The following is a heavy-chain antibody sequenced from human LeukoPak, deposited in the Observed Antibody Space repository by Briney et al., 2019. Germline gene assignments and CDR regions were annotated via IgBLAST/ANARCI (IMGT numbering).Heavy chain of an antibody. CDR1: GFTFSSYN. V-gene: IGHV3-21*01. Sequence: GGSLRLSCAASGFTFSSYNMKWVRQAPGKGREWVSSIIISSTYIYYADSVRGRFTISRDNAKNSLYLQMNSLRAEDTAVYFCARDPYSGNYGAYYYYYMDVWGKGTTVTISS. D-gene: IGHD1-26*01. CDR2: IIISSTYI. CDR3: ARDPYSGNYGAYYYYYMDV. J-gene: IGHJ6*03.